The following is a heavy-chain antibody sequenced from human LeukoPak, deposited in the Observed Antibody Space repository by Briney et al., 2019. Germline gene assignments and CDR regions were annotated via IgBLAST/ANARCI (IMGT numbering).Heavy chain of an antibody. CDR2: INHSGST. Sequence: SETLSLTCGVHGGSFSGYHWSWIRQPPGKGLEWIGEINHSGSTNYNSSLKSRVTISVDTSKNQFSLKLSSVTAADTAVYYCARSSNLAYNWFDPWGQGTLVTVAS. CDR3: ARSSNLAYNWFDP. V-gene: IGHV4-34*01. CDR1: GGSFSGYH. D-gene: IGHD2-2*01. J-gene: IGHJ5*02.